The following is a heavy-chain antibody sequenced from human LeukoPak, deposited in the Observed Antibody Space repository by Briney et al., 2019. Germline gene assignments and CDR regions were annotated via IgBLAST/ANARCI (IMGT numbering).Heavy chain of an antibody. D-gene: IGHD6-13*01. Sequence: GGSLRLSCAASGFTFSSYAMHWVRQAPGKGLEWVAVISYDGSNEYYAVSVKGRFTISRDNSKNTLYLQMNSLRAEDTAVYYCARGARYTTIWYSLDYWGQGTLVTVSS. CDR2: ISYDGSNE. CDR3: ARGARYTTIWYSLDY. CDR1: GFTFSSYA. J-gene: IGHJ4*02. V-gene: IGHV3-30-3*01.